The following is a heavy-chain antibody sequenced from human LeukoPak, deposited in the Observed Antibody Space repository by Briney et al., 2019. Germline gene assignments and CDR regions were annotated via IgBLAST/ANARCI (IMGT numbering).Heavy chain of an antibody. CDR3: AREGAMSGLAARPDYFDY. Sequence: PSETLSLTCTVSGGSISSSSYYWGWIRQPPGKGLEWSGSIYYSGSTYYNPSLKSRVTISVDTSKNQFSLKLSSVTAADAAVYYCAREGAMSGLAARPDYFDYWGQGTLVTVSS. CDR2: IYYSGST. J-gene: IGHJ4*02. CDR1: GGSISSSSYY. D-gene: IGHD6-6*01. V-gene: IGHV4-39*07.